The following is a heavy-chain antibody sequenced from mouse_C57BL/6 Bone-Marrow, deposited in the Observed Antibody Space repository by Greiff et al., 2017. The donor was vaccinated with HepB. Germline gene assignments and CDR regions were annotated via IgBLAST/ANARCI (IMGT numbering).Heavy chain of an antibody. Sequence: VQLQESVAELVRPGASVKLSCTASGFNIKNTYMHWVKQRPEQGLEWIGRIDPANGNTKYAPKFQGKATITADTSSNTAYLQLSSLTSEDTSIYYCASSTVVAHYAMDYWGQGTSVTVSS. CDR2: IDPANGNT. CDR1: GFNIKNTY. D-gene: IGHD1-1*01. V-gene: IGHV14-3*01. J-gene: IGHJ4*01. CDR3: ASSTVVAHYAMDY.